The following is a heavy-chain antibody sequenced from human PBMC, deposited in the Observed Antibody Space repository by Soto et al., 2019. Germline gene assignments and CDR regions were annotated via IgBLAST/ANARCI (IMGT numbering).Heavy chain of an antibody. CDR2: IIPSYGTT. Sequence: QVQLVQSGAEVKKPGSSVRVSCKASGGTFTDFAFSWVRQAPGQGFEWLGGIIPSYGTTNYATKYQGDVTITAYISTSTVYLELTSLTSEDTAVYYCAREEVAACRGQSCYAYNSGRGHFYFYGMDFWGQGTSVTVS. J-gene: IGHJ6*02. V-gene: IGHV1-69*06. D-gene: IGHD3-10*01. CDR3: AREEVAACRGQSCYAYNSGRGHFYFYGMDF. CDR1: GGTFTDFA.